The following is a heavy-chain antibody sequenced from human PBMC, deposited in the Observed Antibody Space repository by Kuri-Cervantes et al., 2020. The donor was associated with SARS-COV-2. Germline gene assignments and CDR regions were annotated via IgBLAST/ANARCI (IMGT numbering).Heavy chain of an antibody. V-gene: IGHV2-70*11. J-gene: IGHJ4*02. CDR3: ARNSYYYDSSGYYYFDY. D-gene: IGHD3-22*01. CDR1: GFSLSTSGMC. Sequence: SGSTLVKPTQTLTLTCTFSGFSLSTSGMCVSWIRQPPGKALEWLARIDWDDDKYYSTSLKTRLTISKDTSKNQVVLTMTNMDPVDTATYYCARNSYYYDSSGYYYFDYWGQGTLVTVSS. CDR2: IDWDDDK.